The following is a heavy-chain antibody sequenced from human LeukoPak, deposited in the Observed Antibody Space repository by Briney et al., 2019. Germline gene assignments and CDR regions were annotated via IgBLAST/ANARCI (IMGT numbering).Heavy chain of an antibody. Sequence: ASVKVSCKVSGYTLTELSMHWVRQAPGKGLEWMGGFDPEDGETTYAQKFQGRVTMTEDTSTDTAYMELSSLRSEDTAVYYCATDPKPSTIFGVVPLYGMDVWGQGTTVTVSS. V-gene: IGHV1-24*01. CDR2: FDPEDGET. CDR3: ATDPKPSTIFGVVPLYGMDV. J-gene: IGHJ6*02. D-gene: IGHD3-3*01. CDR1: GYTLTELS.